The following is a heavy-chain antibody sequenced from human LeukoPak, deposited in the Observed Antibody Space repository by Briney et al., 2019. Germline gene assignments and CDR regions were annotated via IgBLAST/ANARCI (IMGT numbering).Heavy chain of an antibody. D-gene: IGHD6-19*01. Sequence: PGGSLRLSCAASGFSVTINYMNWVRQAPGKGLEWVSVTYSGGSTDYADSVKGRFTISRDNSKNTLYLQMSSLRAEDTAVYYCARDGGSGWSSAFLDHWGQGTPVTVSS. CDR1: GFSVTINY. J-gene: IGHJ4*02. CDR2: TYSGGST. V-gene: IGHV3-53*01. CDR3: ARDGGSGWSSAFLDH.